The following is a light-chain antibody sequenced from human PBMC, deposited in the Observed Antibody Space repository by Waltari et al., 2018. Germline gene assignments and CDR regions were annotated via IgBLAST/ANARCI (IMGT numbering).Light chain of an antibody. J-gene: IGLJ2*01. Sequence: QSALTQPRSESGSPGPSGPISCHGTSSDVGGDNYVSWYQQHPGKAPKLMIYDVSKRPSGGPDRFSGSKSGNTASLTISGLQAEDEADYYCCSYAGSYGVFGGGTKLTVL. CDR1: SSDVGGDNY. V-gene: IGLV2-11*01. CDR2: DVS. CDR3: CSYAGSYGV.